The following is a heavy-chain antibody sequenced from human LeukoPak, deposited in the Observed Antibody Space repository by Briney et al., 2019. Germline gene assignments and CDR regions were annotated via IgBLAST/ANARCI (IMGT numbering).Heavy chain of an antibody. CDR2: IIPIFGTA. D-gene: IGHD3-10*01. CDR3: ARARFGELSLFDY. CDR1: GGTFSSYA. V-gene: IGHV1-69*13. J-gene: IGHJ4*02. Sequence: GASVKVSRKASGGTFSSYAISWVRQAPGQGLEWMGGIIPIFGTANYAQKFQGRVTITADESTSTAYMELSSLRSEDTAVYYCARARFGELSLFDYWGQGTLVTVSS.